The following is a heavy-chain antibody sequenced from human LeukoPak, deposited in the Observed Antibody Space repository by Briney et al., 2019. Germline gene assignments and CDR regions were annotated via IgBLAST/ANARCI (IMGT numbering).Heavy chain of an antibody. CDR1: GFTFSNAW. Sequence: GGSLRLSCAASGFTFSNAWMSWVRQAPGKGLEWVSAISGSGGSTYYADSVKGRFTISRDNSKNTLYLQMNSLRAEDTAVYYCAKVRYDFWSGFDIWGQGTMVTVSS. CDR2: ISGSGGST. CDR3: AKVRYDFWSGFDI. J-gene: IGHJ3*02. V-gene: IGHV3-23*01. D-gene: IGHD3-3*01.